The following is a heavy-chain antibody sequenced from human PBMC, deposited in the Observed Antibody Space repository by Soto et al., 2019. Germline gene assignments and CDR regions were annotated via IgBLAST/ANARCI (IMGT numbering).Heavy chain of an antibody. D-gene: IGHD3-22*01. CDR2: IYYSGST. V-gene: IGHV4-61*01. CDR1: GGSVSSCSYY. CDR3: ARDKSRLYYYDSSGYYGNWFDP. J-gene: IGHJ5*02. Sequence: SETLSLTCTVSGGSVSSCSYYWSWMRQPPGKGLEWIGYIYYSGSTNNNPSLKSRVTISVDTSKNQFSLKLSSVTAADTAVYYCARDKSRLYYYDSSGYYGNWFDPWGQGTLVTVSS.